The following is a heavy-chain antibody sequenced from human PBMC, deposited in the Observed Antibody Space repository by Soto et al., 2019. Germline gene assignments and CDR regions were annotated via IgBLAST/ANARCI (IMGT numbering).Heavy chain of an antibody. CDR1: GVSISSSDYY. J-gene: IGHJ5*02. CDR3: ARVNGGIVVVPAVNWFDP. Sequence: QVQLQESGPGLVKPSQTLSLTCTVSGVSISSSDYYWSWIRQAPGKGLAWIGYIDYSGATYYNPSLKSRVTISVDPSKNQFSLKLSSVTAADTAVYYCARVNGGIVVVPAVNWFDPWGQGTLVTVFS. CDR2: IDYSGAT. D-gene: IGHD2-15*01. V-gene: IGHV4-30-4*01.